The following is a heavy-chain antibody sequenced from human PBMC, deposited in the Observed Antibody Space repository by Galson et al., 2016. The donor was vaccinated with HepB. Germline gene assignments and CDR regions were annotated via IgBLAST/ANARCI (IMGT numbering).Heavy chain of an antibody. CDR2: MQHSGSS. Sequence: SETLSLTCSVSGGSVSTDQWSWVRQPPGRSLEWIGYMQHSGSSNYNPSLRSRVTMSVNTSTNQFFLRLNSVTAAATALYFCARVGFCTDTACYEDFSGQGILVTVSS. V-gene: IGHV4-59*02. CDR1: GGSVSTDQ. J-gene: IGHJ4*02. CDR3: ARVGFCTDTACYEDF. D-gene: IGHD2-2*01.